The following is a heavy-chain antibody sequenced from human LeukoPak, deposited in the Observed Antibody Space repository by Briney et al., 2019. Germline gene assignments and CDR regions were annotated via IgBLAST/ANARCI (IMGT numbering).Heavy chain of an antibody. Sequence: GGSLRLSCAASGFTFSSYSMNWVRQAPGKGLEWVSSISSSSSYIYYADSVKGRFTVSRDNSKNTLYLQMNSLRAEDTALYYCAKSGYNRFDYWGQGTRVTVSS. V-gene: IGHV3-21*04. CDR3: AKSGYNRFDY. CDR1: GFTFSSYS. D-gene: IGHD5-24*01. CDR2: ISSSSSYI. J-gene: IGHJ4*02.